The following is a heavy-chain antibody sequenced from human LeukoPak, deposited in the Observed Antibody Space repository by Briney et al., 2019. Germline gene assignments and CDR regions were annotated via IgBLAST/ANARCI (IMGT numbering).Heavy chain of an antibody. D-gene: IGHD5-12*01. CDR3: ARAASRDIVATMPVDY. J-gene: IGHJ4*02. Sequence: ASVKVSCKASGYTFNTYGITWVRQAPGQGLEWMGWISTYNEITKYGNKFQGRVTMTTDTSTSTASMELRSLRSDDTAVYYCARAASRDIVATMPVDYWGQGTLVTVSS. V-gene: IGHV1-18*01. CDR1: GYTFNTYG. CDR2: ISTYNEIT.